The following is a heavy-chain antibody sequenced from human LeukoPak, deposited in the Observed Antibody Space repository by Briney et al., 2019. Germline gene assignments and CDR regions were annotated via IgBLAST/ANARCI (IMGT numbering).Heavy chain of an antibody. V-gene: IGHV3-21*01. CDR1: GFTFSSYS. Sequence: GGSLRLSCAASGFTFSSYSMNWFRQAPGKGLEWVSSISSSSSYIYYADSVKGRFTISRGNAKNSLYLQMNSLRAEDTAVYYCARGHDYVYYFDYWGQGTLVTVSS. D-gene: IGHD3-16*01. CDR2: ISSSSSYI. CDR3: ARGHDYVYYFDY. J-gene: IGHJ4*02.